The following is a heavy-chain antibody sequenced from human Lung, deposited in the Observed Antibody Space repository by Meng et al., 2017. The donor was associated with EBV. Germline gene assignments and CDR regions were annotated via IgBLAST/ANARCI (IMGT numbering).Heavy chain of an antibody. CDR2: INSDGSST. V-gene: IGHV3-74*01. Sequence: EVQLGESGGSLVTPGGSLRLSCSASGFTLSGFNMNWVRQAPGKGLVWVSRINSDGSSTSYADSVKGRFTISRDNAKNTLYLQMNSLRAEDTAVYYCARDRGYYFDYWGQGTLVTVSS. CDR1: GFTLSGFN. CDR3: ARDRGYYFDY. J-gene: IGHJ4*02. D-gene: IGHD3-10*01.